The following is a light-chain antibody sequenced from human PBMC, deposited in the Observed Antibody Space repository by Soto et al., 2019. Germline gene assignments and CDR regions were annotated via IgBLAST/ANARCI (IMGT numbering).Light chain of an antibody. CDR1: QSVSSGY. CDR3: QKYGSSPYT. Sequence: EIVLTQSPGTLSLSPGERATLSCRASQSVSSGYLAWYQQKPGQAPRVLIYGASRRATGIPDRFSGSGSGTDFTLTISRLEPEEFAVYYCQKYGSSPYTFGQGTKLEIK. CDR2: GAS. J-gene: IGKJ2*01. V-gene: IGKV3-20*01.